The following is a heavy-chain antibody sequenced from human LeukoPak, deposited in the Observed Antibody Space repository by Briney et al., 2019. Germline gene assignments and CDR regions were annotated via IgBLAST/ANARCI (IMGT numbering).Heavy chain of an antibody. CDR1: GGTFSSYA. CDR2: IIPILGIA. CDR3: ARSPYGDYAYDY. J-gene: IGHJ4*02. Sequence: SVKVSCKASGGTFSSYAISWVRQAPGQGLEWMGRIIPILGIANYAQKFQGRVTITADKSTSTAYMELSSLRSEDTVVYYCARSPYGDYAYDYWGQGTLVTVSS. V-gene: IGHV1-69*04. D-gene: IGHD4-17*01.